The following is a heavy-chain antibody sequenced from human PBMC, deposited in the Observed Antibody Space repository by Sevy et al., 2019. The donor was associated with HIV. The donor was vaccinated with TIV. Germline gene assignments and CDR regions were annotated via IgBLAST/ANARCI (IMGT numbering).Heavy chain of an antibody. V-gene: IGHV3-30*18. D-gene: IGHD3-16*01. CDR2: ISHDGSYQ. CDR1: RFTFSTYD. J-gene: IGHJ4*02. CDR3: AKGQGYDYIWGNERSEYYFDY. Sequence: GGSLRLSCAASRFTFSTYDIHWVRQAPGKGLEWVAVISHDGSYQYYTDSVKGRFTISTDDSKNKAYLQMNSLRADDSGVYYCAKGQGYDYIWGNERSEYYFDYWGQGTLVTVSS.